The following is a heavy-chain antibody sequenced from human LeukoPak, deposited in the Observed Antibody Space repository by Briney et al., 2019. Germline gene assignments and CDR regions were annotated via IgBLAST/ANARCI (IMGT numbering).Heavy chain of an antibody. D-gene: IGHD5-12*01. V-gene: IGHV3-43D*04. CDR3: AKDKGSGSFRYYYYGMDV. CDR2: ISWDGGTT. CDR1: GFPFDNYA. Sequence: GGSLRLSCAASGFPFDNYAIHWVRQAPGKGLGWVSVISWDGGTTHYADSVKGRFTISRDNTKDSLYLQMTSLRAEDTALYYCAKDKGSGSFRYYYYGMDVWGQGTTVTVSS. J-gene: IGHJ6*02.